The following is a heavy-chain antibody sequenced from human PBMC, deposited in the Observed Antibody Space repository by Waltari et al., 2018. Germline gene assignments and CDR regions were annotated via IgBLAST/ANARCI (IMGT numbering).Heavy chain of an antibody. CDR2: INAGNGNT. Sequence: QVQLVQSGAEVKKPGASVKVSCKASGYTFTSYAMHWVRQAPGQRLEWMGWINAGNGNTKYSQKFQGRVTITTDESTSTAYMELSSLRSEDTAVYYCASSLSGSYSPHFDYWGQGTLVTVSS. CDR3: ASSLSGSYSPHFDY. D-gene: IGHD1-26*01. CDR1: GYTFTSYA. J-gene: IGHJ4*02. V-gene: IGHV1-3*01.